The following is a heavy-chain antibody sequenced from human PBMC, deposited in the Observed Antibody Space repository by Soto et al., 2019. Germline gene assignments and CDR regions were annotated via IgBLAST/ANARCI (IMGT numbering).Heavy chain of an antibody. CDR1: GFTFSSYW. D-gene: IGHD6-13*01. CDR2: IKQDGSEK. CDR3: ATSRTFDY. J-gene: IGHJ4*02. V-gene: IGHV3-7*01. Sequence: GGSLRLSCVVSGFTFSSYWMNWVRQSPGKGLEWVANIKQDGSEKYYVDSAKGRFTISRDNAKNSLYLQMNSLSAEDTAIYYCATSRTFDYWGQGTLVTVSS.